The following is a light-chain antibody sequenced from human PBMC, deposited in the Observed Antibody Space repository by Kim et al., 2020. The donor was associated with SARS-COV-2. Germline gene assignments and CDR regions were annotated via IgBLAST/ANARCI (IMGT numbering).Light chain of an antibody. Sequence: ELTQPPSASGTPGQRVTFSCSGSSSNIGTNTVNWYQQLPGTAPKLLIYSNNQRPSGVPDRFSGSKSGTSASLAISGLQSEDEADYYCAAWDASLNGPVFGGGTKVTVL. CDR1: SSNIGTNT. CDR3: AAWDASLNGPV. CDR2: SNN. V-gene: IGLV1-44*01. J-gene: IGLJ3*02.